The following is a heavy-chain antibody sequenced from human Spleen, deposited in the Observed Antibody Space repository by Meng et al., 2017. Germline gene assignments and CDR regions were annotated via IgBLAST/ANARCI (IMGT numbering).Heavy chain of an antibody. Sequence: ESLKISCVASGFSFTDAWMSWIRQPPGKGLEWLAFINYSGSTNYNPSLKSRVTISVDTSMNQFSLRLSSVSDADTAVYYCARGGSKMDYWGQGSLVTVSS. CDR1: GFSFTDAW. CDR2: INYSGST. J-gene: IGHJ4*02. CDR3: ARGGSKMDY. D-gene: IGHD3-16*01. V-gene: IGHV4-59*01.